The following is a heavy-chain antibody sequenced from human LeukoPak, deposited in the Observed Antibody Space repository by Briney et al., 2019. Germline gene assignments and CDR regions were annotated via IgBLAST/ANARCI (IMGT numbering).Heavy chain of an antibody. CDR3: ARGPYYYDESY. V-gene: IGHV3-53*01. Sequence: AGGSLRLSCAASGFTVSSNYMSWVRQAPGKGLEWVSVIYSGGSTYYADSVKGRFTISRDNSKNTLYLQMNSLRAEDTAVYYCARGPYYYDESYWGQGTLVTVSS. CDR1: GFTVSSNY. D-gene: IGHD3-22*01. J-gene: IGHJ4*02. CDR2: IYSGGST.